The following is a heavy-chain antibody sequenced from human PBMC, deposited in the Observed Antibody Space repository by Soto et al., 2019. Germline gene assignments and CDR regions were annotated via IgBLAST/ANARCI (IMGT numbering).Heavy chain of an antibody. V-gene: IGHV3-33*01. CDR2: IWYDGSNK. Sequence: QVQLVESGGGVVQPGRSLRLSCAASGFTFSSYGMHWVRQAPGKGLEWVAVIWYDGSNKYYADSVKGRFTISRDNSKNTLYLQMNSLRAEDTAVYYCARDRHDYVWGSYRYRGFDYWGQGTLVTVSS. CDR1: GFTFSSYG. CDR3: ARDRHDYVWGSYRYRGFDY. J-gene: IGHJ4*02. D-gene: IGHD3-16*02.